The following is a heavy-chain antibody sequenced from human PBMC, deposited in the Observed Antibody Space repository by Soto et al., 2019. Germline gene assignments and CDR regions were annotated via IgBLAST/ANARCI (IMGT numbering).Heavy chain of an antibody. CDR3: AHRAGDREAY. J-gene: IGHJ4*02. CDR1: GFSLSTGGVG. Sequence: QITLKESGPPLVKPTQTLTLTCTFSGFSLSTGGVGVGWIRQPPGKALEWLALIYWDDDKRYSPSLESRLTITKDTSKNQVVLGMTNMDPVDTATYYCAHRAGDREAYWGQGILVTVSS. V-gene: IGHV2-5*02. D-gene: IGHD4-17*01. CDR2: IYWDDDK.